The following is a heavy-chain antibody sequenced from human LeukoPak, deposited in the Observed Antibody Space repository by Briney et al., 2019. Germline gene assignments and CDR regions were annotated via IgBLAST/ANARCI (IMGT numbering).Heavy chain of an antibody. D-gene: IGHD2-2*01. CDR1: GFTFSNYA. Sequence: GSLRLSLSASGFTFSNYAMHWVRQAPGEGLEFVSGISSTGGSTNYPDSVKDRFSISRDNSKNTLYLQMTSLRADDTAVYYCVKDQHCSTISCATRTGFDPWGQGTSVTVSS. J-gene: IGHJ5*02. CDR3: VKDQHCSTISCATRTGFDP. V-gene: IGHV3-64D*06. CDR2: ISSTGGST.